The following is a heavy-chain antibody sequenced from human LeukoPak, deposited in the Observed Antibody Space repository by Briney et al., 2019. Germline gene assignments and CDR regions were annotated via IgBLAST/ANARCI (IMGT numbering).Heavy chain of an antibody. CDR1: GFTFSSYG. J-gene: IGHJ4*02. D-gene: IGHD3-22*01. Sequence: GGSLRLSCAASGFTFSSYGMHWVRQAPGKGLEWVAVISYDGSNKYYADSVKGQFTISRDNSKNTLYLQMNSLRAEDTAVYYCARVDYYYDSSGYYNYWGQGTLVTVSS. CDR3: ARVDYYYDSSGYYNY. CDR2: ISYDGSNK. V-gene: IGHV3-30*03.